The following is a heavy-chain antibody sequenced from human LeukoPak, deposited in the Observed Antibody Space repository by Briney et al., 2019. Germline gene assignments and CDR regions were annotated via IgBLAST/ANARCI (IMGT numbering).Heavy chain of an antibody. CDR2: IKLDGSEQ. J-gene: IGHJ4*02. Sequence: PGGSLRLSCADSGLTISNNWMSWVCQAPGKGLEWVANIKLDGSEQYYVDSVKGRFTISRDNGKNSLYLQMNSLRAEDTAVYYCARCTVTTMGGGLPDYWGQGTLVTVSS. V-gene: IGHV3-7*01. CDR1: GLTISNNW. CDR3: ARCTVTTMGGGLPDY. D-gene: IGHD4-11*01.